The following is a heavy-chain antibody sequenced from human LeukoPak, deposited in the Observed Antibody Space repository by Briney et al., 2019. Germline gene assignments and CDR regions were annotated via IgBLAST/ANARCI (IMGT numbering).Heavy chain of an antibody. CDR2: IYYSGST. J-gene: IGHJ4*02. V-gene: IGHV4-39*07. D-gene: IGHD4-17*01. CDR3: ARGDYGDYGLDY. CDR1: GGSISSSSYY. Sequence: SETLSLTCTVSGGSISSSSYYWGWIRQPPGKGLEWIGSIYYSGSTYYNPSLKSRVTISVDTSKNQFSLKLSSVTAADTAVYYCARGDYGDYGLDYWGQGTLVTVSS.